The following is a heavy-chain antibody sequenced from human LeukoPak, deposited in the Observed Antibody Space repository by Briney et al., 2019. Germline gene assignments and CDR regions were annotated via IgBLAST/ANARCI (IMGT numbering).Heavy chain of an antibody. CDR1: GFTFSSYS. V-gene: IGHV3-21*01. D-gene: IGHD3-3*01. CDR3: ARDPYHDFWSGYYAYFDY. J-gene: IGHJ4*02. CDR2: ISSSSSYI. Sequence: GGSLRLSCAASGFTFSSYSMNWVRQAPGKGLEWVSSISSSSSYIYYADSVKGRFTISRDNAKNSLYLQMNSLRAEDTAVYYCARDPYHDFWSGYYAYFDYWGQGTLVTVSS.